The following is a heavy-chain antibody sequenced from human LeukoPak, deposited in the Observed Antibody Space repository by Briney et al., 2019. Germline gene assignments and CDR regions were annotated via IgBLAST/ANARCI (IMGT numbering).Heavy chain of an antibody. CDR1: GFTFDDYA. Sequence: PGGSLRLSCAASGFTFDDYAMHWVRQAPGKGLEWVSGISWNSGSIGYADSVKGRFTISRDNAKNSLYLQMNSLRAEDTAVYYCARGTYYDILTGYNPHAFDIWGQGTMVTVSS. CDR2: ISWNSGSI. CDR3: ARGTYYDILTGYNPHAFDI. J-gene: IGHJ3*02. D-gene: IGHD3-9*01. V-gene: IGHV3-9*01.